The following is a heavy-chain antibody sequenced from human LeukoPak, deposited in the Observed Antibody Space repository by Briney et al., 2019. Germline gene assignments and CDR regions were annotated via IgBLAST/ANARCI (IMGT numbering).Heavy chain of an antibody. J-gene: IGHJ4*02. Sequence: ASVKVSCKTSGYTFSSFGITWVRQAPGQGLEWVGWISAYSGNTNYGQILQGRVTMTTDTSTSPAYMALRSLRSDDTAVYYCARDPYSSGYLPGGYWGQGTLVTVSS. D-gene: IGHD3-22*01. V-gene: IGHV1-18*01. CDR3: ARDPYSSGYLPGGY. CDR1: GYTFSSFG. CDR2: ISAYSGNT.